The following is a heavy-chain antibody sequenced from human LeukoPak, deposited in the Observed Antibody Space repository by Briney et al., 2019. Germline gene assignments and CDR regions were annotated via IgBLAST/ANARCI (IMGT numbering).Heavy chain of an antibody. D-gene: IGHD3-10*01. CDR3: AREANYYGSGSYFEGTFDY. CDR2: ISLATGAP. V-gene: IGHV1-18*01. Sequence: ASVKVSCKASGYTFTNYGISWVRQAPGQGLEWVAWISLATGAPSYAQKFQGRVTLTTDTSTSTAYMELRSLKSDDTAVYYCAREANYYGSGSYFEGTFDYWGQGSLVTVSS. J-gene: IGHJ4*02. CDR1: GYTFTNYG.